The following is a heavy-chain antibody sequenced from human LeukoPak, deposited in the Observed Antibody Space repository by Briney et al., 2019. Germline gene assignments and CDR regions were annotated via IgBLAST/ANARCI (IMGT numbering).Heavy chain of an antibody. D-gene: IGHD3-10*01. CDR3: ARGLVVRWATADWFDP. CDR1: GGSISSGSYY. V-gene: IGHV4-61*02. J-gene: IGHJ5*02. CDR2: IYTSGST. Sequence: SETLFLTCTVSGGSISSGSYYWSWIRQPAGKGLEWIGRIYTSGSTNYNPSLKSRVTRSVDTSKNQFSLKLSSVTAADTAVYYCARGLVVRWATADWFDPWGQGTLVTVSS.